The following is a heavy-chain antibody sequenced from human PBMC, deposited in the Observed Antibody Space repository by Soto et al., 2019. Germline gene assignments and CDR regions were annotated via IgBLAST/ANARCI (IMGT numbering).Heavy chain of an antibody. D-gene: IGHD2-2*01. V-gene: IGHV1-18*01. CDR1: GYTFTSYG. CDR3: ARDLYTIVVPAATVRPFDY. CDR2: ISAYNGNT. J-gene: IGHJ4*02. Sequence: ASVKVSCKASGYTFTSYGISWVRQAPGQGLEWMGWISAYNGNTNYAQKLQGRVTMTTDTSTSTAYMELRSLRSDDTAVYYCARDLYTIVVPAATVRPFDYWGQGTLVTVSS.